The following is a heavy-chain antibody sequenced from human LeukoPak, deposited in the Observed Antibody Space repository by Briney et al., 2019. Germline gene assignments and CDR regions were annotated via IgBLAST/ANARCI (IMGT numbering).Heavy chain of an antibody. CDR2: IYPGDSDT. CDR1: GYSFTSYW. Sequence: GESLKISCKGSGYSFTSYWIGWVRQMPGKGLEWMGIIYPGDSDTRYSPSFQGQVTISADKSISTAYLQWSSLKASDAAMYYCARPRDILTGRIDYWGQGTLVTVSS. V-gene: IGHV5-51*01. J-gene: IGHJ4*02. CDR3: ARPRDILTGRIDY. D-gene: IGHD3-9*01.